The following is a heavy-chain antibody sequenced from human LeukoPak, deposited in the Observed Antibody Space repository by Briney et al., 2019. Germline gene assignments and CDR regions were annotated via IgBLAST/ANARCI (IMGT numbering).Heavy chain of an antibody. V-gene: IGHV3-23*01. Sequence: QPGGSLRLSCAASGFTFSSYTMSWVRQAPGKGLEWVSAISGSGGSTYYADSVKGRFTISRDNSKNTLYLQMNSLRAEDTAVYYCARDYYDSSGYYYVWDYWGQGTLVTVSS. CDR2: ISGSGGST. J-gene: IGHJ4*02. CDR1: GFTFSSYT. CDR3: ARDYYDSSGYYYVWDY. D-gene: IGHD3-22*01.